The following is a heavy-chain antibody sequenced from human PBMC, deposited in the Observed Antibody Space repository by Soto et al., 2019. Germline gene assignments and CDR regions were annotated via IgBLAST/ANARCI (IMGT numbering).Heavy chain of an antibody. CDR3: ARDPSEGRVGNWFES. J-gene: IGHJ5*01. Sequence: GGSLRLSCAASGFTFSRYGMNWVRQAPGKGLEWVSSISSSTSYVYYADSVKGRFSVSRDNAKKILYLEMYALRTEDTAVYYCARDPSEGRVGNWFESWGQGTLVTVSS. CDR2: ISSSTSYV. D-gene: IGHD2-2*01. CDR1: GFTFSRYG. V-gene: IGHV3-21*01.